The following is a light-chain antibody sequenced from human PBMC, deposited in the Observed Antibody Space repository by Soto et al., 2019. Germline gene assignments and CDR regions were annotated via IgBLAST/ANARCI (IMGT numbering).Light chain of an antibody. Sequence: DIQMTQSPSTLSASVGDRVTITCRASQSISSWLAWFQQKPGKAPKLPIYDASTLESGVPSRFSGSGSGTEFTLTISSLQPDDFATYYCQQYNYYRTFGQGTKVEIK. CDR1: QSISSW. CDR3: QQYNYYRT. V-gene: IGKV1-5*01. CDR2: DAS. J-gene: IGKJ1*01.